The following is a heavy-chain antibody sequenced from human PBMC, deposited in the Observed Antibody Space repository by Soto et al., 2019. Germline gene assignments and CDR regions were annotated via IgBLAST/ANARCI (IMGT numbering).Heavy chain of an antibody. CDR3: ARSPYGSGSYYNVFWFDP. J-gene: IGHJ5*02. CDR2: IYYSGST. CDR1: GGSISSGDYY. V-gene: IGHV4-30-4*01. D-gene: IGHD3-10*01. Sequence: SETLSLTCTVSGGSISSGDYYWSWIRQPPGKGLEWIGYIYYSGSTYYNPSLKSRVTISVDTSKNQFSLKLSSVTAADTAVYYCARSPYGSGSYYNVFWFDPWGQGTLVTVSS.